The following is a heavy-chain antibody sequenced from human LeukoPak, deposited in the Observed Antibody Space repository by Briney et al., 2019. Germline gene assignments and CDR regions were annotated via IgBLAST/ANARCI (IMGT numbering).Heavy chain of an antibody. CDR1: GSISSYY. CDR2: IYTSGST. V-gene: IGHV4-4*09. D-gene: IGHD2-2*01. J-gene: IGHJ3*02. CDR3: ARQKCTSTSCLTKNAFDI. Sequence: TSETLSLTCTVPGSISSYYWSWIRQPPGKGLEWIGYIYTSGSTNYNPSLKSRVTISVDTSKNQFSLDLSSVTAADTAVYYCARQKCTSTSCLTKNAFDIWGQGTMVTVSS.